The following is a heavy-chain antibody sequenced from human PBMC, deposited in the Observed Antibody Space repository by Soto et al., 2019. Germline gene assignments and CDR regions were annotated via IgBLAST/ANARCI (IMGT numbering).Heavy chain of an antibody. Sequence: QVQLVESGGGVVQPGMSLSLSCAASGFTFSNYGMHWVRQAPGKGLEWVTHLSNNGSNKFYADSVKGRFIISRDNSKNTLYLQMTSLIPEDTALYYCANDGAYTGTYHLDYWGQGTLVTVSS. D-gene: IGHD1-26*01. CDR2: LSNNGSNK. J-gene: IGHJ4*02. V-gene: IGHV3-30*18. CDR3: ANDGAYTGTYHLDY. CDR1: GFTFSNYG.